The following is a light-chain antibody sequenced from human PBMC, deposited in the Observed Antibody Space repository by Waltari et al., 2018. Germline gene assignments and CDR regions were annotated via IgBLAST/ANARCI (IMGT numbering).Light chain of an antibody. V-gene: IGLV8-61*01. CDR3: ALYMGSGIWV. Sequence: QTVVTQEPSLSVSPGGTVTLTCALSSGSLSTTSYATWYQQTPGQAPRTLMYKANARSSGVPDRCAGSILGNTAALTITGAQADDESDYYCALYMGSGIWVFGGGTRLTVL. CDR1: SGSLSTTSY. CDR2: KAN. J-gene: IGLJ3*02.